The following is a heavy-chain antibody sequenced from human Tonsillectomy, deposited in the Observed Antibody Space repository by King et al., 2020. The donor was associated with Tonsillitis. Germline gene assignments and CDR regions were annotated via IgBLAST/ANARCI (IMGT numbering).Heavy chain of an antibody. CDR1: DGSISSSSYY. V-gene: IGHV4-39*01. D-gene: IGHD6-19*01. CDR2: IYYSGST. CDR3: ARQFSGCYFWFDP. J-gene: IGHJ5*02. Sequence: LQLQESGPGLVKPSETLSLTCTVSDGSISSSSYYWGWIRQPPGKGLEWIGSIYYSGSTYYNPSLKSRVTISVDTSKNQFSLKLSSVTAADTAVYYCARQFSGCYFWFDPWGQGTLVTVSS.